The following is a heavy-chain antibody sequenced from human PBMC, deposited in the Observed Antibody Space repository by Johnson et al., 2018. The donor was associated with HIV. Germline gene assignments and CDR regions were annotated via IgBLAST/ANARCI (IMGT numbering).Heavy chain of an antibody. D-gene: IGHD2-2*02. CDR3: ARAEDYTGGAFDI. CDR1: GFTFSSYA. CDR2: ISYDGSNK. J-gene: IGHJ3*02. V-gene: IGHV3-30-3*01. Sequence: VQLVESGGGVVQPWRSLRLSCAASGFTFSSYAMHWVRQAPGKGLEWVAVISYDGSNKYYADSGKGRFTISRDNSKNTLYQQMNSLRAEDTAVYYCARAEDYTGGAFDIWGQGTMVTVSS.